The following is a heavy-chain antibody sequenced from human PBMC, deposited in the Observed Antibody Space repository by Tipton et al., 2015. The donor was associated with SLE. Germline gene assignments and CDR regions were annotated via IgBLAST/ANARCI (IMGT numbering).Heavy chain of an antibody. CDR2: IYHSGST. CDR3: ARDPGAVTDY. V-gene: IGHV4-38-2*02. CDR1: GYSISSGYY. D-gene: IGHD3-16*01. J-gene: IGHJ4*02. Sequence: TLSLTCTVSGYSISSGYYWGWIRQPPGKGLEWIGSIYHSGSTYYNPSLKSRVTISVDKSKNQFSLKLSSVTAADTAVYYCARDPGAVTDYWGQGTLVTVSS.